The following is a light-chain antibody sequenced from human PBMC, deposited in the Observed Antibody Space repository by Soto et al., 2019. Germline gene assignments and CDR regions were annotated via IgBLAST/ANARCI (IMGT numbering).Light chain of an antibody. V-gene: IGKV3-11*01. CDR1: QSLSSN. J-gene: IGKJ1*01. CDR2: DVS. Sequence: EIVLTQSPATLSLSRGERATLSFMVSQSLSSNFLAWYQQKPGQAPRLLIYDVSNRAAGIPARFSGSGSGTDFTLTISSLEPEDFAVYYCQQRSNWPRTFGQGTKVDI. CDR3: QQRSNWPRT.